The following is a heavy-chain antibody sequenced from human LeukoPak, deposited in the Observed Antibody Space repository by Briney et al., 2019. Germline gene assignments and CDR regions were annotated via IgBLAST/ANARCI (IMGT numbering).Heavy chain of an antibody. J-gene: IGHJ4*02. CDR1: ELTFSRYS. V-gene: IGHV3-48*02. CDR2: ISSSSSTI. D-gene: IGHD6-19*01. Sequence: PGGSLRLSCAASELTFSRYSMNWVRQAPGKGLEWVSYISSSSSTIYYADSVKGRFTISRDNAKNSLYLQMNSLRDEDTAVYYCARGSEYSSGWLSDYWGQGSLVTVSS. CDR3: ARGSEYSSGWLSDY.